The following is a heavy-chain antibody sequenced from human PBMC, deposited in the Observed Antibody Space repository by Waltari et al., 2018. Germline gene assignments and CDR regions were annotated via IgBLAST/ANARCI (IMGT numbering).Heavy chain of an antibody. J-gene: IGHJ6*03. CDR2: IYYSGST. CDR3: ASGRSSSTSGYYYYYMDV. Sequence: QVQLQESGPGLVKPSETLSLTCTVSGGSISSYYWSWIRQPPGKGLEWIGYIYYSGSTNYNPSLKRRVTISVDTAKNQVSLKLSSVTAADTAVYYCASGRSSSTSGYYYYYMDVWGKGTTVTVSS. V-gene: IGHV4-59*01. D-gene: IGHD2-2*01. CDR1: GGSISSYY.